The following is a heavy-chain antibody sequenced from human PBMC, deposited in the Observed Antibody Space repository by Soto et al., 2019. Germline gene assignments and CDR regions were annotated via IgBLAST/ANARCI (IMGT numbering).Heavy chain of an antibody. CDR1: GFTFSSYG. CDR3: SRDKCDSSWPYCFDY. V-gene: IGHV3-48*02. J-gene: IGHJ4*02. CDR2: ISSSSSTT. Sequence: GSLRLSCAASGFTFSSYGMNWVRQAPGKGLEWVLFISSSSSTTHYADSVKGRFTISRDNAKNSLYLQVNSLRDEDTAVYFCSRDKCDSSWPYCFDYWAQGTVFTVSS. D-gene: IGHD6-13*01.